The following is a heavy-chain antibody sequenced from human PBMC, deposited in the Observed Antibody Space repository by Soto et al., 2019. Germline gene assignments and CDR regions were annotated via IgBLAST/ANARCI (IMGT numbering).Heavy chain of an antibody. V-gene: IGHV1-2*02. D-gene: IGHD6-13*01. CDR3: ARDWVAAADTLWY. CDR2: INPNSGGT. CDR1: GYTFTGYY. Sequence: ASVKVSCKASGYTFTGYYMHWVRQAPGQGLEWMGWINPNSGGTNYAQKFQGRVTMTRDTSISTAYMELSRLRSDDTAVYYCARDWVAAADTLWYWGQGPWSPSPQ. J-gene: IGHJ4*02.